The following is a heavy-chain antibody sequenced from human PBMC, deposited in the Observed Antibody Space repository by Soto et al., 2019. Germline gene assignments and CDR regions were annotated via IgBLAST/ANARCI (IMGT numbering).Heavy chain of an antibody. J-gene: IGHJ6*02. V-gene: IGHV4-4*07. CDR3: VRDSAATGTPYYYYYGMDV. CDR1: GASITSYY. Sequence: SETLSLTCTVSGASITSYYWSWVRQPATKGLEWIGRLYTSGSTTYNPSLKSRVTMSRDTSKNQFSLSLTSLTAADSAVYYCVRDSAATGTPYYYYYGMDVWGQGTTVTVSS. CDR2: LYTSGST. D-gene: IGHD6-13*01.